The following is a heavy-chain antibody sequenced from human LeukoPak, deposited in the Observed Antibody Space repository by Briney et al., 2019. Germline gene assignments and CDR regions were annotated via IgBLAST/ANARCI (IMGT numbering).Heavy chain of an antibody. CDR2: IYYSGIT. V-gene: IGHV4-39*01. Sequence: GSLRLSCAASGFTFSRCAMSWVRQPPGKGLEWIGSIYYSGITYYNPSLKSRVTISVDTSKNQFSLKLSSVTAADTAVYYCVRPTRGSNSFETSGYSGYFDLWGRGTLVTVSS. D-gene: IGHD3-22*01. CDR3: VRPTRGSNSFETSGYSGYFDL. CDR1: GFTFSRCA. J-gene: IGHJ2*01.